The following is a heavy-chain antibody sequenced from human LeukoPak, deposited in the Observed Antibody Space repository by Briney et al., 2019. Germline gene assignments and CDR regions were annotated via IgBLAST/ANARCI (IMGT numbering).Heavy chain of an antibody. V-gene: IGHV3-74*01. J-gene: IGHJ4*02. Sequence: GGSLRLSCAASGFTFSSYWMHWVRQAPGKGLVWVSRINSDGSSISYADSVEGRFTISRDNAKDTLYLQMNSLRAEDTAVYYCTRDREQQPTYDYWGQGTLVTVSS. CDR2: INSDGSSI. CDR1: GFTFSSYW. D-gene: IGHD6-13*01. CDR3: TRDREQQPTYDY.